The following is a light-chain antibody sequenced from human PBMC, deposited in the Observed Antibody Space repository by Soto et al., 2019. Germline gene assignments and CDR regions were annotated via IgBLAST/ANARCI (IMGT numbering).Light chain of an antibody. CDR1: QSFSSN. CDR3: QQYYNWPLT. Sequence: ELVMTQSPATISVSPGESATLSCRASQSFSSNVAWYRQKPGQAPRLPIYGTSTRVTGIPARLSGSGSGTEFTLTISSLQSEDFAFYYCQQYYNWPLTYGSGTKVNIK. CDR2: GTS. J-gene: IGKJ4*01. V-gene: IGKV3-15*01.